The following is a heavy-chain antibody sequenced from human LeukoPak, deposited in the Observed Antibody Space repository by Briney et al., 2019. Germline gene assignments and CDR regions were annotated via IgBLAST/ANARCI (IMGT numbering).Heavy chain of an antibody. V-gene: IGHV4-4*07. J-gene: IGHJ4*02. CDR2: VSGTGTA. CDR3: ARGKELTGTSGHYSFDF. Sequence: PSETLSLTCTVSTGSLNSYFWTWVRQPAGKGLEWIGRVSGTGTAYSNPSLESRVIISLDTSRNQFSLKLMPVTAADTAVYYCARGKELTGTSGHYSFDFWGQGTLVSVSS. D-gene: IGHD1-7*01. CDR1: TGSLNSYF.